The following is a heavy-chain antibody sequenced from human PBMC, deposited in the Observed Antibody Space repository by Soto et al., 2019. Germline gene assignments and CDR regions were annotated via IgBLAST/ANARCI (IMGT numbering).Heavy chain of an antibody. CDR3: ARVPEYSSSSRGVWFDY. V-gene: IGHV1-69*01. D-gene: IGHD6-6*01. CDR2: IIPNFGTA. Sequence: QVQLVQSGAEVKKPGSSVKVSCKASGGTFSSYAISWVRQAPGPGLECMGGIIPNFGTANYAQKFKGRVTITANESTSTSYMERTSLRSEDTAVYYGARVPEYSSSSRGVWFDYWGQGTLVTVSS. CDR1: GGTFSSYA. J-gene: IGHJ4*02.